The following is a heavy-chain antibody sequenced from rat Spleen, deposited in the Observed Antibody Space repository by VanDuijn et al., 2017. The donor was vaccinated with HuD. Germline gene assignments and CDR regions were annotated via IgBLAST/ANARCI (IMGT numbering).Heavy chain of an antibody. CDR2: IVFDGSGT. V-gene: IGHV5-17*01. CDR1: GFTFSNYD. CDR3: TRVVVGARGFYFDY. J-gene: IGHJ2*01. Sequence: EVQLVESGGGLVQPGGSLNLSCAASGFTFSNYDMAWVRQAPTKGLEWVATIVFDGSGTYYRDSVKGRFTISRDNAKSTLYLQMDSLRSEDTATYYCTRVVVGARGFYFDYWGQGVMVTVSS. D-gene: IGHD1-1*01.